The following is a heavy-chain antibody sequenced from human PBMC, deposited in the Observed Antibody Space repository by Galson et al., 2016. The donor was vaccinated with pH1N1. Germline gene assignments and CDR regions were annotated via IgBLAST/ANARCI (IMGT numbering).Heavy chain of an antibody. CDR3: AKDQGGSYYVPDAFDF. CDR1: GFTFDDYA. Sequence: SLRLSCAASGFTFDDYAMHWVRQAPGKGLEWVSGISWNSGSIGYADSVKGRFTISRDNAKNSLYLQMNSLRAEDTALYYCAKDQGGSYYVPDAFDFWGQGTMVTVSS. J-gene: IGHJ3*01. V-gene: IGHV3-9*01. CDR2: ISWNSGSI. D-gene: IGHD1-26*01.